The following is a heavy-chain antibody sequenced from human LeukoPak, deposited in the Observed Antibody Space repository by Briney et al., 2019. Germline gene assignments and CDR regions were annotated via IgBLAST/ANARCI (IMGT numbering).Heavy chain of an antibody. CDR3: ARHQSSTIFGATPYAFDI. Sequence: SETLSLTCTVSGGSISSYYWSWIRQPPGKGLEWIGYIYYSGSTNYNPSLKSRVTISVDTSKNQFSLKLSSVTAADTAAYYCARHQSSTIFGATPYAFDIWGQGTMVTVSS. V-gene: IGHV4-59*08. J-gene: IGHJ3*02. D-gene: IGHD3-3*01. CDR1: GGSISSYY. CDR2: IYYSGST.